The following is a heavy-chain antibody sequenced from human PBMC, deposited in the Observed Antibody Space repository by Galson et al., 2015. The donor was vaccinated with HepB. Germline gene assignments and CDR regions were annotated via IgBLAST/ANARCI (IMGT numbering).Heavy chain of an antibody. D-gene: IGHD2-15*01. CDR3: AREIGYCSGGSCRNWFDP. V-gene: IGHV3-48*02. CDR2: ISSSSSTI. CDR1: GFTFSSYS. Sequence: SLRLSCAASGFTFSSYSMNWVRQAPGKGLEWVSYISSSSSTIYYADSVKGRFTISRDNAKNSLYLQMNSLRDEDTAAHYCAREIGYCSGGSCRNWFDPWGQGTLVTVSS. J-gene: IGHJ5*02.